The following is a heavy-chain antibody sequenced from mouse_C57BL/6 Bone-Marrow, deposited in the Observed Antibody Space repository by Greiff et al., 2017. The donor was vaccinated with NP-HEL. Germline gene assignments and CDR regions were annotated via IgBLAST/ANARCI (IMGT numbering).Heavy chain of an antibody. J-gene: IGHJ1*03. CDR3: ARGYYGSSCV. D-gene: IGHD1-1*01. Sequence: LEESGAELVRPGASVKLSCKASGYTFTDYYINWVKQRPGQGLEWIARIYPGSGNTYYNEKFKGKATLTAEKSSSTAYMQLSSLTSEDSTVYFCARGYYGSSCVWGTGTTVTVSS. V-gene: IGHV1-76*01. CDR1: GYTFTDYY. CDR2: IYPGSGNT.